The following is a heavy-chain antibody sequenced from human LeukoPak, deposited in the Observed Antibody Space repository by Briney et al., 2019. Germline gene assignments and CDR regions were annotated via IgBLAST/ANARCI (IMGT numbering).Heavy chain of an antibody. J-gene: IGHJ5*02. D-gene: IGHD6-6*01. CDR2: IKQDGSEK. CDR3: ARVKKFRYSSSSGSWFDP. Sequence: GGSLRLSCAAFGFTFSSYWMSWVRQAPGKGLEWVANIKQDGSEKYYVDSVKGRFTISRDNAKNSLYLQMNSLRAEDTAVYYCARVKKFRYSSSSGSWFDPWGQGTLVTVSS. V-gene: IGHV3-7*01. CDR1: GFTFSSYW.